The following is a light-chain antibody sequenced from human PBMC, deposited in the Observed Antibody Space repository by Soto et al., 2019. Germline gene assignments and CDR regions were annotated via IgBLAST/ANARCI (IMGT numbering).Light chain of an antibody. CDR3: QSYDSRLSGPV. CDR1: TSNIGANYD. CDR2: GNT. Sequence: QSVLTQPPSVSGAPGQRVTISCTGTTSNIGANYDVHWYQQVPGTAPKLLIYGNTNRPSGVPDRFSGSKSGTSASLAITGLQAEDEADYYCQSYDSRLSGPVFGGGTKLTVL. J-gene: IGLJ2*01. V-gene: IGLV1-40*01.